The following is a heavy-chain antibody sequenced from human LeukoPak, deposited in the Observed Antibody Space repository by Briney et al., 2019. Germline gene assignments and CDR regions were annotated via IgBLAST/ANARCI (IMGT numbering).Heavy chain of an antibody. CDR1: GGSISSSNYH. D-gene: IGHD5-18*01. CDR3: ATKVDTAMVQYYFDY. CDR2: IYYSGTT. Sequence: SETLSLTCTVSGGSISSSNYHWSWIRQPPGKGLEWIGSIYYSGTTYYNPSLKSRVTIFVDTSKNQFSLKLSSVTAADTAVYYCATKVDTAMVQYYFDYWGQGTLVTVSS. V-gene: IGHV4-39*01. J-gene: IGHJ4*02.